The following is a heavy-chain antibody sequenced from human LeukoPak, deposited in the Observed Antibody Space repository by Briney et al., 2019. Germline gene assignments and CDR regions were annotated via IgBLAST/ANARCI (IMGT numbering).Heavy chain of an antibody. J-gene: IGHJ3*02. V-gene: IGHV3-21*01. D-gene: IGHD1-26*01. CDR2: ISSSSSYI. CDR1: GFTFSNHY. Sequence: GGSLRLSCAASGFTFSNHYMNWVRQAPGKGLEWVSSISSSSSYIYSADSMKGRFTISRDNAKNSLYLQMNSLRAEDTAVYYCARGLGVPDAFDIWGQGTMVTVSS. CDR3: ARGLGVPDAFDI.